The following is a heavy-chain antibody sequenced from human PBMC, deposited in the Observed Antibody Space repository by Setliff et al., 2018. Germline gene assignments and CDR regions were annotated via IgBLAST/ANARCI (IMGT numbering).Heavy chain of an antibody. J-gene: IGHJ6*03. CDR3: ARSTETFSGEDFYFFYYMDV. D-gene: IGHD4-4*01. CDR1: GFTFSRYW. CDR2: IKQDGSEK. V-gene: IGHV3-7*01. Sequence: PGGSLRLSCAASGFTFSRYWMSWVRQAPGKGLEWVANIKQDGSEKYYVDSVKGRFTISRDNAKNTLYLQMSSLRPEDTALYYCARSTETFSGEDFYFFYYMDVWGKGTTVTVSS.